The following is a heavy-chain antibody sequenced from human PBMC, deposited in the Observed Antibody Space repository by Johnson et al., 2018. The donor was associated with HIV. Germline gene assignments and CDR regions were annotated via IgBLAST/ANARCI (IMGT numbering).Heavy chain of an antibody. Sequence: VQLVESGGGVVQPGRSLRLSCAASGFTFSSYAMHWVRQAPGKGLEWVAVISYDGSNKYYADSVKGRFTISRDNSKNTLYLQMNSLRVEDTPVSSCASGGPLSGSDECCFDVWGQGTMVTVSS. CDR2: ISYDGSNK. V-gene: IGHV3-30*14. J-gene: IGHJ3*01. D-gene: IGHD1-26*01. CDR3: ASGGPLSGSDECCFDV. CDR1: GFTFSSYA.